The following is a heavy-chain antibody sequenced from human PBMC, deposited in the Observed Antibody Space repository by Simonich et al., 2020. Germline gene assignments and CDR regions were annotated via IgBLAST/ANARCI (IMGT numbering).Heavy chain of an antibody. CDR1: GFTFSSYA. D-gene: IGHD1-26*01. J-gene: IGHJ3*02. Sequence: QVQLVESGGGVVQPGRSLRLSCAASGFTFSSYAMHWVRQAPGKGRSWVAVITYDGSNKYDADSVKGRFTISRDNSKNKLYLQMNSLRAEDTAVYYCAREGAGNDAFDIWGQGTMVTVSS. CDR2: ITYDGSNK. CDR3: AREGAGNDAFDI. V-gene: IGHV3-30*07.